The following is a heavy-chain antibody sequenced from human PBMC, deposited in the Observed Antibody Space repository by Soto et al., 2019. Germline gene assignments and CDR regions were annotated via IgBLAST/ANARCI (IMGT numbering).Heavy chain of an antibody. CDR2: IIPIFGTA. CDR1: GGTFSSYA. V-gene: IGHV1-69*12. D-gene: IGHD2-2*01. J-gene: IGHJ6*02. Sequence: QVQLVQSGAEVKKPGSSVKVSCKASGGTFSSYAISWVRQAPGQGLEWMGGIIPIFGTANYAQKFQGRVTITADESTSTAYMELSSLRSEDTAVYYCARDEGVTMPQIYYYYGMDVWGQGTTVTVSS. CDR3: ARDEGVTMPQIYYYYGMDV.